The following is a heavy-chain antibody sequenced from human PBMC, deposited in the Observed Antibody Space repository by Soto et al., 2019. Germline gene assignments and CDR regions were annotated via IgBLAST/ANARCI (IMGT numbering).Heavy chain of an antibody. J-gene: IGHJ4*02. CDR2: ASDSGTI. D-gene: IGHD3-3*01. CDR3: ARYYDFWSGLDY. CDR1: GGSMNSYY. Sequence: TSETLSLTCTVSGGSMNSYYWGWIRQPPGKGLEWIGYASDSGTINYNPSLKSRVTISIDTSMKQFSLKLNSVTAADTAVYYCARYYDFWSGLDYWGQGTLVTVSS. V-gene: IGHV4-59*08.